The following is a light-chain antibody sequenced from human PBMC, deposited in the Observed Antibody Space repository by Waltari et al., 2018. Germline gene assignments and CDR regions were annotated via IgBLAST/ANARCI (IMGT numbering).Light chain of an antibody. J-gene: IGLJ3*02. CDR1: SSDVGGYNY. CDR3: CSYAGSYTLEV. CDR2: DVS. V-gene: IGLV2-11*01. Sequence: QSALTQPRSVSGSPGQSVTISCTGTSSDVGGYNYFSWYQQHPAQAPNLVVYDVSKRPSGVPARCSGSKSANTAALTISGLQAEDEADYYCCSYAGSYTLEVFGGGTKLTVL.